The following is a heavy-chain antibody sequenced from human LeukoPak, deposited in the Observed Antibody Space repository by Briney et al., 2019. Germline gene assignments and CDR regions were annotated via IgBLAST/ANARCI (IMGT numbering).Heavy chain of an antibody. V-gene: IGHV3-30*02. Sequence: GGSLRLSCAASGFTFSSYGMHWVRQAPGKGLEWVAFTRYDGSNKYYADSVKGRFTISRDNSKNTLYLQMNSLRAEDTAVYYCAREYSSGWRGYFDYWGQGTLVTVSS. D-gene: IGHD6-19*01. CDR3: AREYSSGWRGYFDY. CDR2: TRYDGSNK. J-gene: IGHJ4*02. CDR1: GFTFSSYG.